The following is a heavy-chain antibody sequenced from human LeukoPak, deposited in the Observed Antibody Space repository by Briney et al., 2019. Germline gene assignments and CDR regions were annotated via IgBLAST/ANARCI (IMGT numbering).Heavy chain of an antibody. Sequence: ASVKVSCKASGYTFTDYALHWVRQAPGQSLEWMGWITTGRGETRYSQEFQRRITFTRDTSASTVYMDLSDLRSEDTAVYYCARPAVAGAYYFDYWGQGTLVTVSS. CDR3: ARPAVAGAYYFDY. CDR2: ITTGRGET. D-gene: IGHD6-19*01. CDR1: GYTFTDYA. J-gene: IGHJ4*02. V-gene: IGHV1-3*03.